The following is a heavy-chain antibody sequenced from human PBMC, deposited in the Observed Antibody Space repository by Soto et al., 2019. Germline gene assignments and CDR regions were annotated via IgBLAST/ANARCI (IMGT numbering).Heavy chain of an antibody. CDR2: IDPSDSYT. CDR3: ARHCYPAHDSFQLVLYWFDP. V-gene: IGHV5-10-1*01. J-gene: IGHJ5*02. CDR1: GYSFTSYW. Sequence: PGESLKISCKGSGYSFTSYWISWVRQMPGKGLEWMGRIDPSDSYTNYSPSFQGHVTISADKSISTAYLQWSSLKASDTAMYYCARHCYPAHDSFQLVLYWFDPWGQGTLVTVSS. D-gene: IGHD6-6*01.